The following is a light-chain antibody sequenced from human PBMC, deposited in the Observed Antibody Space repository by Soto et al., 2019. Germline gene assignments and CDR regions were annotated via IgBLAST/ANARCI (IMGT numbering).Light chain of an antibody. CDR3: QQRSNWRRT. V-gene: IGKV3-11*01. CDR2: DAS. J-gene: IGKJ1*01. Sequence: EIVLTQSPATLSLSPGGRATLSCRASQSVSSYLAWYQQKPGQAPRLLIYDASNRATGIPARFSGSGSGTDLTLTISSLEPEDFAVYYCQQRSNWRRTFGQGTKVEIK. CDR1: QSVSSY.